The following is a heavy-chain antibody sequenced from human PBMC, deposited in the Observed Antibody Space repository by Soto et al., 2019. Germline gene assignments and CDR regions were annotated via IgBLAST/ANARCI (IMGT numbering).Heavy chain of an antibody. CDR2: NNAGNGKK. J-gene: IGHJ6*02. V-gene: IGHV1-3*01. CDR3: ARDHRYYYGSGSYSLDV. Sequence: ASVKVSCKASGYTFTSYAMHLVRQAPGQRLEWKGWNNAGNGKKKNSQKFQGRVTITRDTSASSAYMELSSLRSVDTALYYCARDHRYYYGSGSYSLDVWGQGTTVTVSS. D-gene: IGHD3-10*01. CDR1: GYTFTSYA.